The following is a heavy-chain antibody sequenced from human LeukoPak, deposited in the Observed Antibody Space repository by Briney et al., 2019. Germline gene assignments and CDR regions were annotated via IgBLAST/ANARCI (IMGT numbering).Heavy chain of an antibody. CDR1: GYTFTSYY. Sequence: ASVKVSCKASGYTFTSYYMHWVRQAPGQGLEWMGWINPNSGGTNYAQKFQGRVTMTRDTSISTAYMELSRLRSDDTALYYCARGTKIVVLPNYYYYMDVWGKGTPVTVSS. D-gene: IGHD3-22*01. CDR3: ARGTKIVVLPNYYYYMDV. J-gene: IGHJ6*03. V-gene: IGHV1-2*02. CDR2: INPNSGGT.